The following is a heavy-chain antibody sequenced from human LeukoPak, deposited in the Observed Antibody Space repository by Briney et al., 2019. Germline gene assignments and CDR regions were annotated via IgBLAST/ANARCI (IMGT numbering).Heavy chain of an antibody. V-gene: IGHV4-34*08. J-gene: IGHJ5*02. Sequence: PGGSLRLSCAASGFTFSQYWMSWVRQAPGKGLEWIGEINHSGSTNYNPSLKSRVTISVDTSKNQFSLKLSSVTAADTAVYYCANYGSGSYRNWFDPWGQGTLVTVSS. D-gene: IGHD3-10*01. CDR1: GFTFSQYW. CDR2: INHSGST. CDR3: ANYGSGSYRNWFDP.